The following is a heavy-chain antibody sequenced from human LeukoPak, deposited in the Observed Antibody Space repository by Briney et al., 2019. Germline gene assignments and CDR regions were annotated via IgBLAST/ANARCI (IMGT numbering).Heavy chain of an antibody. V-gene: IGHV3-11*01. CDR2: ISNSGSSI. CDR1: GFTFSDSY. D-gene: IGHD3-9*01. Sequence: GGSLRLSCAASGFTFSDSYMTWIRQAPGKGLEWVSYISNSGSSIYYADSVKGRFTTSRDNAKSSLYLQMNSLRSDDTAVYYCARDFEVSGSQNTRYFDWLLSSPTYYYMDVWGKGTTVTISS. J-gene: IGHJ6*03. CDR3: ARDFEVSGSQNTRYFDWLLSSPTYYYMDV.